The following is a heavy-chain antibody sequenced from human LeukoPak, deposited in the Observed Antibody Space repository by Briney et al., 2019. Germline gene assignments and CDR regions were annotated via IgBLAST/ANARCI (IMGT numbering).Heavy chain of an antibody. CDR2: IKSKADGGTI. J-gene: IGHJ4*02. D-gene: IGHD1-26*01. CDR1: GFTFSTAW. Sequence: KSGGSLRLSCAASGFTFSTAWMGWVRQAPGKGLEWVGRIKSKADGGTIDYAAPVKGRVTISRDDSKNTLYLQVNSLKTEDTAVYYCSTDRKLGADFDYWGQGTLVTVS. CDR3: STDRKLGADFDY. V-gene: IGHV3-15*01.